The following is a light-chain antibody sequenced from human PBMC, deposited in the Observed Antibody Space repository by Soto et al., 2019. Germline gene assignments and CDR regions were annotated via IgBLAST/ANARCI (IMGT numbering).Light chain of an antibody. CDR1: QGITNN. V-gene: IGKV1-17*03. J-gene: IGKJ1*01. CDR3: LQVNSYPWT. CDR2: FAS. Sequence: DLQMTQSPSAMSASVGDRVTLTCRASQGITNNLAWFQQRPGKVPRRLIYFASTLQSGVPSRFSGSGSGTEFTITLSGLEREDFRTYYCLQVNSYPWTFGQGTNVEIK.